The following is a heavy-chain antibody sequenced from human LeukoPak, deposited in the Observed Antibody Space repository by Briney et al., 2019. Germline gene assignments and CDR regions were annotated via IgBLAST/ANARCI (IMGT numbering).Heavy chain of an antibody. CDR1: GGSVSSGSYY. Sequence: SETLSLTCTVSGGSVSSGSYYWNWLRQPPGKGLEWIGYIYYRGSTNYNPSLKSRVTISVDTSKNQFSLKLSSVTAADTAVYYCARAYSSGWYVLDYWGQGTLVTVSS. D-gene: IGHD6-19*01. CDR3: ARAYSSGWYVLDY. V-gene: IGHV4-61*01. J-gene: IGHJ4*02. CDR2: IYYRGST.